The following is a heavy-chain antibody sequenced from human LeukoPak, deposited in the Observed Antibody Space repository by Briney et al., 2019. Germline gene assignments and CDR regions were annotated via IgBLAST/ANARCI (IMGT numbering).Heavy chain of an antibody. CDR3: AKLSGWTGWFFDY. V-gene: IGHV3-23*01. Sequence: GGSLRLSCAASGFTFSSYAMSWVRQAPGKGLEWVSAISGSGGSTYYADSVKGRFTISRDNSKNTIYLQMNSLSVEDTAVYYCAKLSGWTGWFFDYWGQGTVVTVSS. CDR1: GFTFSSYA. D-gene: IGHD6-19*01. J-gene: IGHJ4*02. CDR2: ISGSGGST.